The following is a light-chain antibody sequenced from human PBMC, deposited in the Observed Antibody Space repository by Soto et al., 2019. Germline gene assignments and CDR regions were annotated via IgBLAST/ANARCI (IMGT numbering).Light chain of an antibody. CDR3: QRYDNLPPT. CDR1: HDISNY. Sequence: DIQMTQSPSSLSASVGDRVTITCQASHDISNYLNWYQQKPGKAPKLLIYDASTLESGVPSMFIGSGFGTDFTFTINSLQSEDFATSYCQRYDNLPPTFGQGTRLEIK. V-gene: IGKV1-33*01. CDR2: DAS. J-gene: IGKJ5*01.